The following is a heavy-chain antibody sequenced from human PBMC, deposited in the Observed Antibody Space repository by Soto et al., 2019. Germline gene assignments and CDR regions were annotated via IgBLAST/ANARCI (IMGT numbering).Heavy chain of an antibody. CDR2: IIPIFGTA. CDR1: GGTFSSYA. Sequence: SVKVSCKASGGTFSSYAISWVRQAPGQGLEWMGGIIPIFGTANYAQKLQGRVTITADESTSTAYMELSSLRSEDTAVYYCARLAARPTYYYYYYGMDVWGQGTTVTV. V-gene: IGHV1-69*13. CDR3: ARLAARPTYYYYYYGMDV. J-gene: IGHJ6*02. D-gene: IGHD6-6*01.